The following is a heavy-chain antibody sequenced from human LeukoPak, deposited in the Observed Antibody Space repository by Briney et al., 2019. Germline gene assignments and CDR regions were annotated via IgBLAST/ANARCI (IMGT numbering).Heavy chain of an antibody. CDR1: GFTFSSYS. CDR3: AKDGIRGAYYYYYMDV. Sequence: GGSLRLSCAASGFTFSSYSMNWVRQAPGKGLEWVSYISSSSSTIYYADSVKGRFTISRDNSKNTLYLQMNSLRAEDTAVYYCAKDGIRGAYYYYYMDVWGKGTTVTISS. V-gene: IGHV3-48*01. CDR2: ISSSSSTI. J-gene: IGHJ6*03. D-gene: IGHD3-10*01.